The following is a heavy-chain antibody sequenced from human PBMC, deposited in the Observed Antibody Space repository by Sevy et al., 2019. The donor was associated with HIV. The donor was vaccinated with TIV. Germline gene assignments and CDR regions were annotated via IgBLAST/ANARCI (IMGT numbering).Heavy chain of an antibody. J-gene: IGHJ6*02. V-gene: IGHV1-2*06. D-gene: IGHD3-10*01. CDR1: GYTFTGYY. CDR2: INPNSGGT. Sequence: ASVKVSCKASGYTFTGYYMHWVRQAPGQGLVWMGRINPNSGGTNYAQKFQGRVTMTRDTSISTAYMQLSRLRSDDTAVYYCARDSAGESPPYGMDVWGQGTTVTVSS. CDR3: ARDSAGESPPYGMDV.